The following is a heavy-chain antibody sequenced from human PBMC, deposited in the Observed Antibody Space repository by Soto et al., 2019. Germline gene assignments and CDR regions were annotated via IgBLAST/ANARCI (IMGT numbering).Heavy chain of an antibody. J-gene: IGHJ5*02. CDR1: GYTFTSYG. D-gene: IGHD2-2*01. V-gene: IGHV1-18*04. CDR3: ARFYCSSTSCQWWFDP. Sequence: AASVKVSCKASGYTFTSYGISWVRQALGQGLEWMGWISAYNGNTNYAKKLQGRVTITTDTSTSTAYMALRSLRSVDTAVYYCARFYCSSTSCQWWFDPWGQGTLVTVSS. CDR2: ISAYNGNT.